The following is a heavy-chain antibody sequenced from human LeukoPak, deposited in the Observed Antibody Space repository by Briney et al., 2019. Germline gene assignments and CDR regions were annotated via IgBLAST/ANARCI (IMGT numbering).Heavy chain of an antibody. D-gene: IGHD2-2*01. J-gene: IGHJ4*02. Sequence: SETLSLTCALSGGSISSSNWWSGVRQPPGKGLEWFGEIYHSGSTNYNPSLKSRVTISVDKAKNQFSLQLSSVTAADTAVYYCARVHVGQLPYFDYWGQGTLVTVSS. V-gene: IGHV4-4*02. CDR3: ARVHVGQLPYFDY. CDR2: IYHSGST. CDR1: GGSISSSNW.